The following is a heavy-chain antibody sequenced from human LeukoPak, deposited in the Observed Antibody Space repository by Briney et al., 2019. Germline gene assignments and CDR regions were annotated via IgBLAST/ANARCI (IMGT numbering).Heavy chain of an antibody. D-gene: IGHD3-22*01. J-gene: IGHJ4*02. CDR3: ARLPDSSGYYLFDY. CDR1: GGSLSSYY. Sequence: SETLSLTCTVSGGSLSSYYWSWIRQPPGGGLEWIGYIHYSGSTNYNPSLKSRVTISVDTSKNQFSLKLSSVTAADTAVYYCARLPDSSGYYLFDYWGQGTLVTVSS. V-gene: IGHV4-59*08. CDR2: IHYSGST.